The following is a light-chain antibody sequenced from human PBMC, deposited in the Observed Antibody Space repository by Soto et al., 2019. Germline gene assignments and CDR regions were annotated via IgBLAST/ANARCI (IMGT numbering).Light chain of an antibody. CDR1: QNIRSC. CDR3: EQVNSFPIT. V-gene: IGKV1-12*01. CDR2: AAS. Sequence: DIQMTQAQSSVSASVGDKVTITCGGGQNIRSCLAWYQQKPGKAPKLLIYAASNLQSGVPSRFSGSGSGTDFTLTISSLQPEDFATYYCEQVNSFPITYGQGTRLEIK. J-gene: IGKJ5*01.